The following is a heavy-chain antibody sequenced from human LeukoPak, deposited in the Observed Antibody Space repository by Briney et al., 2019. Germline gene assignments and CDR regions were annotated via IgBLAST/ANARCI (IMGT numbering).Heavy chain of an antibody. J-gene: IGHJ6*02. CDR1: GFTFSSYS. D-gene: IGHD3-9*01. Sequence: GSLRLSCAASGFTFSSYSMNWVRQAPGKGLEWVSSISSSSSYIYYADSVKGRFAISRDNAKNSLYLQMNSLRAEDTAVYYCARDPDDILTRYYYGMDVWGQGTTVTVSS. CDR3: ARDPDDILTRYYYGMDV. CDR2: ISSSSSYI. V-gene: IGHV3-21*01.